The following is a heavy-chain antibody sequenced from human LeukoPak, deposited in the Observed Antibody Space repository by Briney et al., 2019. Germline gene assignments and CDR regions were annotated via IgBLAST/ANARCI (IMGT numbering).Heavy chain of an antibody. V-gene: IGHV1-18*01. Sequence: ASVKVSCKAFGYTFINYGISWVRQAPGQGLEWMGWVSAYADNINYVQKFQGRVTMTTDTSTSTAYMELRSLRSDDTAIYYCARDCIGCHGFDYWRQGTLVTVSS. CDR3: ARDCIGCHGFDY. J-gene: IGHJ4*02. D-gene: IGHD2-15*01. CDR1: GYTFINYG. CDR2: VSAYADNI.